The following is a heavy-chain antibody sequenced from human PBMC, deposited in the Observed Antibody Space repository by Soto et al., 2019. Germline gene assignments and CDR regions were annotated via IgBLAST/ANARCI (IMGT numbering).Heavy chain of an antibody. CDR3: ARDRWTVYYDFWSGYHGYGMDV. J-gene: IGHJ6*02. Sequence: KPSETLSLTCAVSGGSISSSNWWSWVRQPPGKGLEWIGEIYHSGSTNYNPSLKSRVTISVDKSKNQFSLKLSSVTAADTAAYYCARDRWTVYYDFWSGYHGYGMDVWGQGTTVTVSS. CDR1: GGSISSSNW. V-gene: IGHV4-4*02. CDR2: IYHSGST. D-gene: IGHD3-3*01.